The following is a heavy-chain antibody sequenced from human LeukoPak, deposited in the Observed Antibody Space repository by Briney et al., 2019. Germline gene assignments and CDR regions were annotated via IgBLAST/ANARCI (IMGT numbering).Heavy chain of an antibody. D-gene: IGHD3-9*01. Sequence: ASVKVSCKASGYTFTSYGISWVRQAPGQGLEWMGWISAYNGNTNYAQKLQGRVTMTTDTSTSTAYMELRSLRSDDTAVYYCARDRSQGYFDWLLSNTNAFDIWGQGTMVTVSS. CDR3: ARDRSQGYFDWLLSNTNAFDI. CDR2: ISAYNGNT. J-gene: IGHJ3*02. V-gene: IGHV1-18*01. CDR1: GYTFTSYG.